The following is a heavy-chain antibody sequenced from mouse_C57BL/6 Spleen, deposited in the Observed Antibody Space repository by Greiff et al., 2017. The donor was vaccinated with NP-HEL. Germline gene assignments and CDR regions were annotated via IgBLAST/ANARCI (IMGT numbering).Heavy chain of an antibody. CDR2: IDPETGGT. CDR1: GYTFTDYE. Sequence: VQLQQSGAELVRPGASVTLSCKASGYTFTDYEMHWVKQTPVHGLEWIGAIDPETGGTAYNQKFKGKAILTADKSSSTAYMELRSLTSEDSAVYYCTRGLLREAMDYWGQGTSVTVSS. J-gene: IGHJ4*01. D-gene: IGHD1-1*01. V-gene: IGHV1-15*01. CDR3: TRGLLREAMDY.